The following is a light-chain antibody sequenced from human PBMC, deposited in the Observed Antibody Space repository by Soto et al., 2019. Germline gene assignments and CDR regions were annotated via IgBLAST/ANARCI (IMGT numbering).Light chain of an antibody. V-gene: IGKV1-5*02. J-gene: IGKJ5*01. CDR2: DAS. Sequence: IQMTQSPYSLYASVRERVTIICAASQTISSYLNWYQQRPGKAPNLLIYDASSRESGVPSRFSGGGSGTEFTLTISSLQPDDFAVYYCEQYNNWFSITFGQGTRLEIK. CDR3: EQYNNWFSIT. CDR1: QTISSY.